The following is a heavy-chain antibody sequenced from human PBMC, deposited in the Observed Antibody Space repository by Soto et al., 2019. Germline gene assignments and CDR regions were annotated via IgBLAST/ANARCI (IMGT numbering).Heavy chain of an antibody. Sequence: QVQLVESGGGVVQPGRSLRLSCAASGFTVSSYGMHWVRQAPGKAMEWVEVISYDGSNKYYADSVKGRFTISRDNFKNALYLQMNRLRAEDTAVYYCAKGSTAMTYFDYWGQGTLVTVSS. V-gene: IGHV3-30*18. D-gene: IGHD5-18*01. CDR1: GFTVSSYG. CDR2: ISYDGSNK. CDR3: AKGSTAMTYFDY. J-gene: IGHJ4*02.